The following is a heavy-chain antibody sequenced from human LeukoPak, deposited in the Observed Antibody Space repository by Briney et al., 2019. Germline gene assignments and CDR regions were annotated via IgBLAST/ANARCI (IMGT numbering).Heavy chain of an antibody. J-gene: IGHJ4*02. V-gene: IGHV3-9*01. CDR3: ARQKGGFRAAAGGRGPTDY. Sequence: GGSLRLSCAASGFTFSSYSMNWVRQAPGKGLEWVSGISWNSGSIGYADSVKGRFTISRDNAKNSLYLQMNSLRAEDTALYYCARQKGGFRAAAGGRGPTDYWGQGTLVTVSS. D-gene: IGHD6-13*01. CDR1: GFTFSSYS. CDR2: ISWNSGSI.